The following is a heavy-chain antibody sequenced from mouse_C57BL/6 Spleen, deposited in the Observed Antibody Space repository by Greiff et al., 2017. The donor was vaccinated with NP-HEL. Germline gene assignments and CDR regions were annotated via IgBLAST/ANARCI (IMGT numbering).Heavy chain of an antibody. V-gene: IGHV14-2*01. J-gene: IGHJ2*01. CDR3: ARSGDYGSSFDY. CDR2: IDPEDGDT. Sequence: EVQLQQSGAELVKPGASVKLSCTASGFNIKDYYMHWVKQRTEQGLEWIGRIDPEDGDTKYAPKFQGKATITADTSSNTAYLQLSSLTSEDTAVYYCARSGDYGSSFDYWGQGTTLTVSS. D-gene: IGHD1-1*01. CDR1: GFNIKDYY.